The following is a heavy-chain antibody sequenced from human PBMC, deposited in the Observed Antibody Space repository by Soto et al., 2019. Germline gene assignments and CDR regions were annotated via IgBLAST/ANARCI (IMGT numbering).Heavy chain of an antibody. CDR1: GGIFTNNA. D-gene: IGHD3-16*01. CDR2: VIPLFDTA. CDR3: ATGGHNDGYNFYHGMDV. Sequence: QVQVVQSGAEVKKPGSSVKVSCKVSGGIFTNNAISWVRRAPGQGLEGLGGVIPLFDTAYYAQIFRGRLRIAADGATTTAYMELSGLTSADTAVYFCATGGHNDGYNFYHGMDVWGQGTTVTVS. V-gene: IGHV1-69*01. J-gene: IGHJ6*02.